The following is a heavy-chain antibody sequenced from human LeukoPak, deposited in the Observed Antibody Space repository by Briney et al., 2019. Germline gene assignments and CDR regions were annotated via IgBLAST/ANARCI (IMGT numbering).Heavy chain of an antibody. CDR3: ARVSIAIPFDY. J-gene: IGHJ4*02. Sequence: PGGSLRLSCAASGFTFSSYSMNWVRQAPGKGLEWVSSISSSSSYIYYADSVKGRFTISRDNSKNTVYLQMNSLRTEDTAVYYCARVSIAIPFDYWGQGTLVTVSS. D-gene: IGHD2-21*01. V-gene: IGHV3-21*01. CDR1: GFTFSSYS. CDR2: ISSSSSYI.